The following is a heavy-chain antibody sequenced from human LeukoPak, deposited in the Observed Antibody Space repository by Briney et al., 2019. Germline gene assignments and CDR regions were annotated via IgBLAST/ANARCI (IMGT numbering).Heavy chain of an antibody. D-gene: IGHD3-10*01. Sequence: PGGSLRLSCAASGFIFSDYYMTRIRQAPGKGLEWVSCISSSGSTIYYADSVKGRFTISRDNAQNSLYLQMNSLRAEDTAVYYCARDTAYYGLGSKKNWFDPWGQGSLVTVSS. V-gene: IGHV3-11*04. J-gene: IGHJ5*02. CDR3: ARDTAYYGLGSKKNWFDP. CDR2: ISSSGSTI. CDR1: GFIFSDYY.